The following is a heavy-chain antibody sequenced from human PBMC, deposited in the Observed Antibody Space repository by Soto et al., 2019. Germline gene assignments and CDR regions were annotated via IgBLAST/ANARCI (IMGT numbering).Heavy chain of an antibody. J-gene: IGHJ4*02. Sequence: QVQLVQSGAEVKKPGASVKVSCKASGYTFTSYGISWVRRAPGQGLEWMGWISAYNGNTNYAQKLQGRVTMTPDTSTNTAYMELRNLRSDDTAVYYCARVIAAAADFDYWGQGTLVTVSS. CDR1: GYTFTSYG. CDR3: ARVIAAAADFDY. V-gene: IGHV1-18*01. D-gene: IGHD6-13*01. CDR2: ISAYNGNT.